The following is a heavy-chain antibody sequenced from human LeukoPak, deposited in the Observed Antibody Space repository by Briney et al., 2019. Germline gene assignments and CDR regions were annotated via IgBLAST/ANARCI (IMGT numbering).Heavy chain of an antibody. Sequence: PSETLPLTCTVSGGSISIYYWSWIRQPPGKGLEWIGYIYYSGSTNYNPSLKSRVTISVDTSKNQFSLKLSSVTAADTAVYYCTRGSIAYYYMDVWGKGTTVTISS. CDR3: TRGSIAYYYMDV. D-gene: IGHD3-22*01. J-gene: IGHJ6*03. CDR1: GGSISIYY. V-gene: IGHV4-59*01. CDR2: IYYSGST.